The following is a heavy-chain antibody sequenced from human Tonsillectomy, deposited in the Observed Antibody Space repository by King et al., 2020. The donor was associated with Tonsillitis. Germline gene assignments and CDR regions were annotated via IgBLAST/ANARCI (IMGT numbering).Heavy chain of an antibody. Sequence: VQLVQSGGGVVQPGRSLRLSCAASGFIFSSCAMHWVRQAPGKGLEWVAVVSFDGSHKYYADSVKGRFTISRDNSKNTGYLQMDSLRAEDTAVYYCARRDGALDYYYYGMDVWGQGTTVTVSS. CDR2: VSFDGSHK. V-gene: IGHV3-30-3*01. CDR1: GFIFSSCA. CDR3: ARRDGALDYYYYGMDV. D-gene: IGHD4-17*01. J-gene: IGHJ6*02.